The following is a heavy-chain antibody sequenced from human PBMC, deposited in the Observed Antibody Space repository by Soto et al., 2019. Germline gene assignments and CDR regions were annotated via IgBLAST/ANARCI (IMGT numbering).Heavy chain of an antibody. J-gene: IGHJ6*02. CDR3: ARDRRPSFYSSSWYAKAHYYYGMDV. CDR1: GGSISSSNW. D-gene: IGHD6-13*01. CDR2: IYHSGST. V-gene: IGHV4-4*02. Sequence: PSETLSLTCAVSGGSISSSNWWSWVRQPPGKGLEWIGEIYHSGSTNYNPSLKSRVTISVDKSKNQFSLKLSSVTAADTAVYYCARDRRPSFYSSSWYAKAHYYYGMDVWGQGTTVTVSS.